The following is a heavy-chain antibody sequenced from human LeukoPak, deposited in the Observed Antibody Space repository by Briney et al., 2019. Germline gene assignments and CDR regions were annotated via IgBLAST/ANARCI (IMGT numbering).Heavy chain of an antibody. CDR1: GFNFKTYG. J-gene: IGHJ4*02. D-gene: IGHD6-13*01. V-gene: IGHV3-9*01. CDR3: AKDHSSSWYRPAFYY. CDR2: ISWNSGSI. Sequence: PGGSLRLSCAASGFNFKTYGMHWVRQAPGKGLEWVSGISWNSGSIGYADSVKGRFTISRDSAKNSLYLQMNSLRAEDTTLYYCAKDHSSSWYRPAFYYWGQGTLVTVSS.